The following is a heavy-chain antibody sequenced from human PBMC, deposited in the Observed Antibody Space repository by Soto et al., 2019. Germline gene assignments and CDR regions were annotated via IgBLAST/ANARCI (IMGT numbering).Heavy chain of an antibody. CDR3: ARRSVSHSNAFDF. V-gene: IGHV1-69*01. CDR1: GGPFRNLA. D-gene: IGHD2-15*01. Sequence: QVQLVQSGAEVKKPGSSVKVSCKASGGPFRNLAINWVRQAPGQGLEWMGGFIPIIGGGINAQKFQGRVTITSDESTSTAYMELSRLKSEDTAMYFCARRSVSHSNAFDFWGQGTMVTVSS. CDR2: FIPIIGGG. J-gene: IGHJ3*01.